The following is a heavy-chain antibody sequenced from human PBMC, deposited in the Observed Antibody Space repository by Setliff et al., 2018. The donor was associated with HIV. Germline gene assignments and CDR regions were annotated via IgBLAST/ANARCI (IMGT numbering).Heavy chain of an antibody. Sequence: GSLRLSCVASGFNFNDFGMHWVRQAPGRGLEWVALIWYDGTEEYYGDSVKGRFTISRYNAKNKLYLDMNSLRAEDTAVYYCAKDGYSDYLNSYLDYWGQGTLVTVSS. D-gene: IGHD4-17*01. J-gene: IGHJ4*02. V-gene: IGHV3-33*06. CDR3: AKDGYSDYLNSYLDY. CDR2: IWYDGTEE. CDR1: GFNFNDFG.